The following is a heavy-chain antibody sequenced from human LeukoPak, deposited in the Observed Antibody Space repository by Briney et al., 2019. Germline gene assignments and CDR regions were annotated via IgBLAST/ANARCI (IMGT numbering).Heavy chain of an antibody. CDR2: ISGSGGST. CDR1: GFTFSSDA. V-gene: IGHV3-23*01. CDR3: AKDEGGAFDI. J-gene: IGHJ3*02. Sequence: GGSLRLSCAASGFTFSSDAMSWVRQAPGKGLEWVSVISGSGGSTYYADSVKGRFTISRDNSKNTLYLQMNSLRAEDTAVYYCAKDEGGAFDIWGQGTMVTVSS.